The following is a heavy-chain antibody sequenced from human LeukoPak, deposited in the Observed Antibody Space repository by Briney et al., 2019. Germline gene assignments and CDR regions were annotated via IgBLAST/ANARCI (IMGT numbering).Heavy chain of an antibody. CDR2: MNLDSGDT. V-gene: IGHV1-8*01. J-gene: IGHJ3*02. Sequence: ASVKVSCKASGYTFSMYEVNWVRQAPGQGLELMGWMNLDSGDTVYTQKFLDRVTMTRNTSTSTAYMELRDLRSEDTAIYYCARPRSSWYSDSFDIWGQGTVVTVSS. D-gene: IGHD6-13*01. CDR3: ARPRSSWYSDSFDI. CDR1: GYTFSMYE.